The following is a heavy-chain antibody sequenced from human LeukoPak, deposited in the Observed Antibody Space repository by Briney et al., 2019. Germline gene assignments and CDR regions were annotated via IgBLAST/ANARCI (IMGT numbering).Heavy chain of an antibody. Sequence: SETLSLTCAVYGGSFSGYYWSWIRQPPGKGLEWIGEINHSGSTNYNPSLKSRVTISVDTSKNQFSLKLSSVTAADTAVYYCARLIAAAVTRVVYWVQGTLVTVSS. J-gene: IGHJ4*02. V-gene: IGHV4-34*01. CDR1: GGSFSGYY. D-gene: IGHD6-13*01. CDR3: ARLIAAAVTRVVY. CDR2: INHSGST.